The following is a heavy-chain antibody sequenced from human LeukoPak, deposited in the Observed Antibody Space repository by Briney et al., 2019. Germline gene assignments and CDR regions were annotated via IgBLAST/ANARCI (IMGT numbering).Heavy chain of an antibody. CDR1: GGSIVSHY. J-gene: IGHJ4*02. D-gene: IGHD3-9*01. CDR3: ARDKPHGRYFDWNYFDY. CDR2: FYASGTT. Sequence: SETLSLTCTVSGGSIVSHYWNWIRQPAGRGLEWIGRFYASGTTNTSPSLKSRVTMSVDTSKNQFSLKLSSVTAADTAVYYCARDKPHGRYFDWNYFDYWGQGTLVTVSS. V-gene: IGHV4-4*07.